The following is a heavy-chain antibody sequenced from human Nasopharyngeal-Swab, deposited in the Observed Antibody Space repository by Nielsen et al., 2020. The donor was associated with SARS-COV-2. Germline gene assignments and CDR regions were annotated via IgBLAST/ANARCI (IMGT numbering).Heavy chain of an antibody. V-gene: IGHV2-70*01. CDR2: IDWDDDK. CDR3: ARISSTSFWFDP. J-gene: IGHJ5*02. Sequence: WIRQPPGKGLEWLALIDWDDDKYYSTSLKTRLTISKDTSKNQVVLTMTNMDPVDTATYYCARISSTSFWFDPWGQGTLVTVSS. D-gene: IGHD2-2*01.